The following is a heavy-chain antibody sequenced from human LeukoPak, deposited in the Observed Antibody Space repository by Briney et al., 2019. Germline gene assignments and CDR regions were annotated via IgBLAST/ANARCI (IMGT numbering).Heavy chain of an antibody. J-gene: IGHJ4*02. CDR3: ARAVSGRFDY. V-gene: IGHV4-31*03. CDR2: IYYSGST. CDR1: GGSISSGGYY. Sequence: PSQTLSLTCTVSGGSISSGGYYWSWIRQHPGKGLEWTGYIYYSGSTNYNPSLKSRVTTSVDTSKNQFSLKLSSVTAADTAIYYCARAVSGRFDYWGQGTLVTVSS. D-gene: IGHD6-19*01.